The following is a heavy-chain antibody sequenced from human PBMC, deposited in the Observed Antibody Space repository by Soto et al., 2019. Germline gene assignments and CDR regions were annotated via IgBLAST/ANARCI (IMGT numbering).Heavy chain of an antibody. J-gene: IGHJ4*01. V-gene: IGHV4-31*03. CDR1: GGSISNGGYY. Sequence: SETLSLSCTVSGGSISNGGYYWNWVRQHPGKGLEWIGYIHYSGSTWYNPSLESRVTISVDTSKDQFSLKLRSVTAADTAVYYCARVRGSGNYAAYYFDSWGQGTLVTVSS. CDR2: IHYSGST. D-gene: IGHD3-10*01. CDR3: ARVRGSGNYAAYYFDS.